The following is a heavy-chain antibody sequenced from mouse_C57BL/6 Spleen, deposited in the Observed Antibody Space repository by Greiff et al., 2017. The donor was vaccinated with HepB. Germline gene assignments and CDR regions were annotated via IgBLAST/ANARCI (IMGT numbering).Heavy chain of an antibody. CDR2: INPSSGYT. V-gene: IGHV1-7*01. D-gene: IGHD4-1*01. Sequence: VQGVESGAELAKPGASVKLSCKASGYTFTSYWMHWVKQRPGQGLEWIGYINPSSGYTKYNQKFKDKATLTADKSSSTAYMQLSSLTYEDSAVYYCARANWDLYYFDYWGQGTTLTVSS. CDR1: GYTFTSYW. J-gene: IGHJ2*01. CDR3: ARANWDLYYFDY.